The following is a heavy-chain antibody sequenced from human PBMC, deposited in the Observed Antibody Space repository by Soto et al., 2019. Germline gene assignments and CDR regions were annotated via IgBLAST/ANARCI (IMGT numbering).Heavy chain of an antibody. J-gene: IGHJ4*02. V-gene: IGHV3-23*01. CDR2: ISGSGGST. CDR3: AKGADTVSTGKNFDY. D-gene: IGHD5-12*01. Sequence: EVQLLESGGGLVQPGGSLRLSCAVSGFTFSSHAMSWVRQAPGKGLEWVSTISGSGGSTYYADSVKGRLTISRDNSKNTLYLQMNSLRAEDTAVYYCAKGADTVSTGKNFDYWGQGTLVTVSS. CDR1: GFTFSSHA.